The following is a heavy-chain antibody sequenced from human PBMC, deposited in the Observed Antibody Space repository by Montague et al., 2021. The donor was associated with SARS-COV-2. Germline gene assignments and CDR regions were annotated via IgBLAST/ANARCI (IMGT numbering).Heavy chain of an antibody. CDR3: ARRGNYRLDS. CDR2: IYRSGST. Sequence: SETLYLTCTVSGYSISSGYNWGWIRQPPGKGLEWIGFIYRSGSTYYDPSLRSRVTISLDTSKNHFSLTLRSVTAADTAVYYCARRGNYRLDSWGQGILVTVSS. CDR1: GYSISSGYN. J-gene: IGHJ4*02. V-gene: IGHV4-38-2*02. D-gene: IGHD1-26*01.